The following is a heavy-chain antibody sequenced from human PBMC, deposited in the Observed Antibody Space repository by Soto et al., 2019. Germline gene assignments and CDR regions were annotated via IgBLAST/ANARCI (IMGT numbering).Heavy chain of an antibody. V-gene: IGHV4-31*03. Sequence: PSETLSLTCTVSCGSISSGGYYWSWIRQHPRKGLEWIGYIYYSGSTYYNPSLKSRVTISVDTSKNQFSLKLSSVTAADTAVYYCAREISSSSGRYFDYWGQGTLVTVSS. J-gene: IGHJ4*02. CDR3: AREISSSSGRYFDY. CDR2: IYYSGST. D-gene: IGHD6-6*01. CDR1: CGSISSGGYY.